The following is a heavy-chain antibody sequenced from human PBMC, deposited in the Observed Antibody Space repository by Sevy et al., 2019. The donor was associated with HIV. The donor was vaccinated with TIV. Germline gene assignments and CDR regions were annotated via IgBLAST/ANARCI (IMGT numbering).Heavy chain of an antibody. Sequence: GGSLRLSCAASGFTFSNYGIHWVRQPPGKGLEWVAVIWSDGNKKYYADSVKGRFTISRDNSKNTLFLQMNSLRAEDTAVYYCARGPLRYCTSTSCYEGDYYYYGMDVWDQGTTVTVSS. J-gene: IGHJ6*02. V-gene: IGHV3-33*01. CDR2: IWSDGNKK. CDR3: ARGPLRYCTSTSCYEGDYYYYGMDV. CDR1: GFTFSNYG. D-gene: IGHD2-2*01.